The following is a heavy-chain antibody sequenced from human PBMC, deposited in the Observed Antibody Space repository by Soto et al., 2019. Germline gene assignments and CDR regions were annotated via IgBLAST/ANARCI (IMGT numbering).Heavy chain of an antibody. CDR1: GGSISSSSYY. CDR3: ARRLNYYDSSSYFHFGFDP. Sequence: PSETLSLTCTVSGGSISSSSYYWGWIRQPPGKGLEWIGSIYYSGSTYYNPSLKSRVTISVDTSKNQFSLKLSSVTAADTAVYYCARRLNYYDSSSYFHFGFDPWGQGTLVT. J-gene: IGHJ5*02. V-gene: IGHV4-39*01. D-gene: IGHD3-22*01. CDR2: IYYSGST.